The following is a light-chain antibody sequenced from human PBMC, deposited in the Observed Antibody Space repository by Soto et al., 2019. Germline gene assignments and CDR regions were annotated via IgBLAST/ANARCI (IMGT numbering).Light chain of an antibody. CDR3: QQSYNTPRT. Sequence: DVQVTQYPSSLSASVGDRVTITCLASHGISTYLNWYQQKPGEAPKVLMYEACSLQSGGLSRFSGSGSGRDFTLIITSLQPEESATYYCQQSYNTPRTFGQGTKVDNK. CDR1: HGISTY. V-gene: IGKV1-39*01. J-gene: IGKJ1*01. CDR2: EAC.